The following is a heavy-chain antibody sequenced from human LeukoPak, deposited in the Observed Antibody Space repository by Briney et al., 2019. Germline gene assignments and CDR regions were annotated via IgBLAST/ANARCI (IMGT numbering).Heavy chain of an antibody. CDR3: ATSYYGDYVPFDY. J-gene: IGHJ4*02. V-gene: IGHV4-61*02. Sequence: PSQTLSLTCTVSGGSISSGSYYWSWIRQPAGKGLEWIGRIYTSGSTNYNPSLKSRVTISVDTSKNQFSLKLSSVTAADTAVYYCATSYYGDYVPFDYWGQGTLVTVSS. CDR1: GGSISSGSYY. D-gene: IGHD4-17*01. CDR2: IYTSGST.